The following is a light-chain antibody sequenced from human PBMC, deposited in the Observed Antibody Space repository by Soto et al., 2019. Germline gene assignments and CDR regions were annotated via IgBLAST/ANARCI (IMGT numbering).Light chain of an antibody. CDR2: KAS. CDR1: QSISSW. V-gene: IGKV1-5*03. CDR3: QQYNSYSRT. J-gene: IGKJ1*01. Sequence: VQMTHSPSSLSASVEDRVAITCRASQSISSWLAWYQQKPAKAPKLLIYKASSLESGVPSRFSGSGSGTEFTLTISSLQPDDFATYYCQQYNSYSRTFGQGPKVDIK.